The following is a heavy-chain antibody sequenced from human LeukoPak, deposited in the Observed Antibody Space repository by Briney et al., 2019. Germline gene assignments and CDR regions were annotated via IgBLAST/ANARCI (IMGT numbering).Heavy chain of an antibody. Sequence: KTGGSLRLSCAASGFTFSTYNMNWVRQAPGKGLEWVSSISSSSNYIYYADSVKGRFTISRDNAKNSLFLQMNSLRGEDTAVYYCARDPSIKVRGVRIDYWGQGTLVTVSS. CDR2: ISSSSNYI. V-gene: IGHV3-21*01. CDR3: ARDPSIKVRGVRIDY. CDR1: GFTFSTYN. D-gene: IGHD3-10*01. J-gene: IGHJ4*02.